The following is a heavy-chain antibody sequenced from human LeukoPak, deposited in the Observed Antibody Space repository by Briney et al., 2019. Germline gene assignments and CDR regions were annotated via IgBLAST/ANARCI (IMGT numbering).Heavy chain of an antibody. Sequence: GRSLRLSCAASGFTFSSYGMHWVRQAPGKGLEWVAVISYDGSNKYYADSVKGRFTISRDNSKNTLYLQMNSLRAEDTAVYYCAKDERRGGPDDYWGQGTLVTVSS. CDR3: AKDERRGGPDDY. V-gene: IGHV3-30*18. J-gene: IGHJ4*02. D-gene: IGHD1-1*01. CDR2: ISYDGSNK. CDR1: GFTFSSYG.